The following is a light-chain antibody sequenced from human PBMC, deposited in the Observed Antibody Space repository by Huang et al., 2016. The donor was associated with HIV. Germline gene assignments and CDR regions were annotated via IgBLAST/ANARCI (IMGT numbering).Light chain of an antibody. CDR1: QSVSKNY. Sequence: EIVLTQSPGTLSLSPGERATPSCRASQSVSKNYLAWYQQKPGQSPRLLIYGASSMATGIPDRFSGSGSGTDFTLTISRLEPEEFAVFYCQQYGSSPKTFGQGTKVEI. V-gene: IGKV3-20*01. J-gene: IGKJ1*01. CDR2: GAS. CDR3: QQYGSSPKT.